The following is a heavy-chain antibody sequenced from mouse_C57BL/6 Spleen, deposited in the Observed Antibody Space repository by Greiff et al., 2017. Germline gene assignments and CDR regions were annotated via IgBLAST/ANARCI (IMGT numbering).Heavy chain of an antibody. CDR3: ARNYYGSSYDWYFDV. CDR2: INPYNGDT. V-gene: IGHV1-20*01. D-gene: IGHD1-1*01. CDR1: GYSFTGYF. Sequence: VHVKQSGPELVKPGDSVKISCKASGYSFTGYFMNWVMQSHGKSLEWIGRINPYNGDTFYNQKFKGKATLTVDKSSSTAHMELRSLTSEDSAVYYCARNYYGSSYDWYFDVWGTGTTVTVSS. J-gene: IGHJ1*03.